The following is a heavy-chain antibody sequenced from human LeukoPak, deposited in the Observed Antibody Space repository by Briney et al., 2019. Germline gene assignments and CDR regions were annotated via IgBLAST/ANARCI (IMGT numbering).Heavy chain of an antibody. Sequence: GRSLRLSCAASGFTFSSYAMHWVRQAPGKGLEWVAVISYDGSNKYYADSVKGRFTISRDNSKNTLYLQMNSLRAEDTAVYYCASGYDISTLDYWGQGTLVTVSS. D-gene: IGHD3-9*01. J-gene: IGHJ4*02. CDR3: ASGYDISTLDY. CDR1: GFTFSSYA. V-gene: IGHV3-30-3*01. CDR2: ISYDGSNK.